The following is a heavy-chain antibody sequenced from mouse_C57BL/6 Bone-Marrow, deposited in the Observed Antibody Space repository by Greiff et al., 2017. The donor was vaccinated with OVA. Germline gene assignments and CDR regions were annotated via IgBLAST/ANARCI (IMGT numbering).Heavy chain of an antibody. Sequence: EVQLQQSGPELVKPGASVKISCKASGYSFTDYNMNWVKQSNGTSLEWIGVITPNYGTTSYNQNFKGKATLTVDQSSSTAYMQLNSLTSEDSAVYYCAQEFYGWFAYWGQGTLVTVSA. J-gene: IGHJ3*01. CDR1: GYSFTDYN. D-gene: IGHD1-1*02. V-gene: IGHV1-39*01. CDR3: AQEFYGWFAY. CDR2: ITPNYGTT.